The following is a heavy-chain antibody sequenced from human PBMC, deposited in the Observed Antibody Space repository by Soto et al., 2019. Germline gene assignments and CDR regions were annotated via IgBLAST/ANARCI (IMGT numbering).Heavy chain of an antibody. CDR1: GFTFSNYA. Sequence: EVQLLESGGGLVKPGGSLRLSCAASGFTFSNYAMSWARQAPGKGLEWVSAISGSGGTTYYADSVKGRFTISRDNSNNTLYLQMNSLIVEDTTVYYCAEERSSTSAYAFDYWGQGSLVTVSS. J-gene: IGHJ4*02. D-gene: IGHD2-2*01. V-gene: IGHV3-23*01. CDR2: ISGSGGTT. CDR3: AEERSSTSAYAFDY.